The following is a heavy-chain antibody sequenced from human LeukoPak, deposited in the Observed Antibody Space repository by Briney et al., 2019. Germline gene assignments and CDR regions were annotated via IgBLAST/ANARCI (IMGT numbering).Heavy chain of an antibody. Sequence: SETLSLTCAVYGGSFSGYYWTWIRQPPGKGLEWIGEINHSGSTNYSPSLKSRITISVDKSKNQFSLKLSSVTAADTAVYYCAGSRGGFGESLTYYFDYWGQGTLVAVS. J-gene: IGHJ4*02. CDR1: GGSFSGYY. CDR3: AGSRGGFGESLTYYFDY. CDR2: INHSGST. V-gene: IGHV4-34*01. D-gene: IGHD3-10*01.